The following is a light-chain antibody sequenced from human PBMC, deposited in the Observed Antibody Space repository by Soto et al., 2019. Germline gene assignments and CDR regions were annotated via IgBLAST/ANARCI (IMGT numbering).Light chain of an antibody. CDR2: GAS. Sequence: EIVMTQSPASLSVSPGEGATLSCRASQTVASNLAWYQQKPGQAPRLLIHGASTRATGVPARFSGSGSGTDFTLTISSLQSEDFAVYYCQHYHNWPPQFTFGQGTTLHIK. CDR1: QTVASN. V-gene: IGKV3-15*01. J-gene: IGKJ2*01. CDR3: QHYHNWPPQFT.